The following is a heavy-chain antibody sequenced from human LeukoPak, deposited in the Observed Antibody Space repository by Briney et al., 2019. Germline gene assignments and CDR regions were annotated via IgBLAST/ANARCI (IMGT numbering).Heavy chain of an antibody. D-gene: IGHD2-2*02. V-gene: IGHV3-21*04. CDR1: GFTFSKYA. CDR3: ARVAAEVVGVPGAIGFGWLRRDYYYMDV. CDR2: ISSSTLKI. J-gene: IGHJ6*03. Sequence: PGGSLRLSCAASGFTFSKYAMTWVRQAPGKGLEWVSAISSSTLKIYYADSVKGRFTISRDNAKNSLYLQMNSLRAEDTAVYYCARVAAEVVGVPGAIGFGWLRRDYYYMDVWGKGTTVTVSS.